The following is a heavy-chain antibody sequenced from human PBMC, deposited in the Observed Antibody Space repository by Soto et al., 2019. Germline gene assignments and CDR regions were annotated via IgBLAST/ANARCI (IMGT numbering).Heavy chain of an antibody. Sequence: EVQLVESGGGLVQPGGSLRLSCAASGFTFSSYWMVWVRQAPGKGLEWVPNIKPDGSEKYYVDSVKGRFTISRDNARKSLYLQMNSLRAEDTAVYYCVRDAHRGGDFDYWGQGTLVTVSS. J-gene: IGHJ4*02. D-gene: IGHD3-10*01. V-gene: IGHV3-7*04. CDR2: IKPDGSEK. CDR1: GFTFSSYW. CDR3: VRDAHRGGDFDY.